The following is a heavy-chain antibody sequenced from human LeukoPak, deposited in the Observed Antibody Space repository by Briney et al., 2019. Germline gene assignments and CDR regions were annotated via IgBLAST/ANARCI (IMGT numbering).Heavy chain of an antibody. V-gene: IGHV3-21*01. J-gene: IGHJ6*02. CDR2: ISSSSSYI. CDR1: GFNFKNYG. CDR3: ARDGFVRTTGPYYYGMDV. D-gene: IGHD1-1*01. Sequence: GGSLRLSCGGSGFNFKNYGIRWVRQAPGKGLEWVSSISSSSSYIYYADSVKGRFTISRDNAKNSLYLQMNSLRAEDTAVYYCARDGFVRTTGPYYYGMDVWGQGTTVTVSS.